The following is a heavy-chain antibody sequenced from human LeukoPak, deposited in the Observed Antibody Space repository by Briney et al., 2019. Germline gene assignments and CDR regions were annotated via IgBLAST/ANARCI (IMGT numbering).Heavy chain of an antibody. Sequence: SETLSLTCSVSGDSINNYYWTWLRQPAGKGLEWIGRMWNNENIKYNPSLESRVTMSIDTSKNQFSLSLTSVTAADTALYYCVREGGRGQMVTLTQWYFDLWGRGTLVTVSS. CDR3: VREGGRGQMVTLTQWYFDL. CDR2: MWNNENI. J-gene: IGHJ2*01. CDR1: GDSINNYY. V-gene: IGHV4-4*07. D-gene: IGHD5-24*01.